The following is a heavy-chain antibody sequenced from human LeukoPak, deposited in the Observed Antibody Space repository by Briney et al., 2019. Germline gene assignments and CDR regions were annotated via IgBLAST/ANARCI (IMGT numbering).Heavy chain of an antibody. D-gene: IGHD6-13*01. CDR1: GYSFSTCD. CDR2: MNPNSGNT. V-gene: IGHV1-8*01. Sequence: GASVKVSCKASGYSFSTCDINWVRQAAGQGLEWMGWMNPNSGNTGYAQKFQGRVTMTRDTSISTAYMELSSLGSEDTAVYCVRDTRGAAAADDPFDIWGQGTLVTVSS. CDR3: RDTRGAAAADDPFDI. J-gene: IGHJ3*02.